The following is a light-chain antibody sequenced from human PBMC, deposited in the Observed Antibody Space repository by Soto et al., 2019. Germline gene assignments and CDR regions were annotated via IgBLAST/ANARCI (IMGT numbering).Light chain of an antibody. CDR1: GSNIGSNT. CDR2: SND. Sequence: QSVLTQPPSASGTPGQRVTISCSGSGSNIGSNTVNWYQQLPGTAPKVVIHSNDQRPSGVPDRFSASKSGTSASLAISGLHSEDEADYYCEAWDDSLSGPVFGGGTKVTVL. J-gene: IGLJ2*01. V-gene: IGLV1-44*01. CDR3: EAWDDSLSGPV.